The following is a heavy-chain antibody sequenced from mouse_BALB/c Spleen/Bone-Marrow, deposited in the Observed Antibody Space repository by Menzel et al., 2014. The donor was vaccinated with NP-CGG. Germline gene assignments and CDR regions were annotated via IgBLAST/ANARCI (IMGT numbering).Heavy chain of an antibody. CDR2: IWSGGST. J-gene: IGHJ2*01. CDR1: GFSLTSYG. V-gene: IGHV2-4*02. CDR3: ARNRYFDY. Sequence: VKVVESGPGLVQPSQSLSITCTVSGFSLTSYGVHWVRQPPGKGLEWLGVIWSGGSTDYNAAFISRLSISKDDSKSQVFFKMNSLQADDTAIYYCARNRYFDYWGQGTTLTVSS.